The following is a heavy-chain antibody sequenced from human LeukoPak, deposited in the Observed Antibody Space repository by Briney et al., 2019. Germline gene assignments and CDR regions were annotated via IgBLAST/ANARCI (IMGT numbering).Heavy chain of an antibody. CDR2: IDSGGST. V-gene: IGHV3-23*01. CDR3: AKAGDATSPGGSFDS. D-gene: IGHD3-16*01. Sequence: GGSLRLSCAASGFSFTSYAMCCGSDAPEKGLWCVSAIDSGGSTYYADSVKGRFTISRDNSQNTLYLQMNSLRAEDTAIYYCAKAGDATSPGGSFDSWGQGTLVTVST. J-gene: IGHJ4*02. CDR1: GFSFTSYA.